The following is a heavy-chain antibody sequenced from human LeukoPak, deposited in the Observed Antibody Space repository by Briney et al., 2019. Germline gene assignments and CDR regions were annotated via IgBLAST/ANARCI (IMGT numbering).Heavy chain of an antibody. D-gene: IGHD3-22*01. CDR2: IYYSGST. Sequence: PSETLSLTCTVSGRSISSYYWSWIRQPPGKGLEWIGYIYYSGSTNYNPSLKSRVTISVDTSKNQFSLKLSSVTAADTAVYYCASCPFDYYDSSGYYDGWGQGTLVTVSS. J-gene: IGHJ4*02. CDR1: GRSISSYY. CDR3: ASCPFDYYDSSGYYDG. V-gene: IGHV4-59*08.